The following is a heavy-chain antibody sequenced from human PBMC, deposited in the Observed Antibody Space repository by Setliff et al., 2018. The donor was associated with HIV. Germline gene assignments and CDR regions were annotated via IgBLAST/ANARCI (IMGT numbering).Heavy chain of an antibody. CDR1: RDSIRNGAYY. CDR3: ARGGTMSADFDS. J-gene: IGHJ4*02. CDR2: IYYSGSA. V-gene: IGHV4-39*07. Sequence: PSETLSLTCTVSRDSIRNGAYYWGWIRQPPGKGLEWIGSIYYSGSAYYNPSFKSRVTLSVDTSENQFSLRLSSVTAADTAVYFCARGGTMSADFDSWGQGTLVTVSS. D-gene: IGHD3-16*01.